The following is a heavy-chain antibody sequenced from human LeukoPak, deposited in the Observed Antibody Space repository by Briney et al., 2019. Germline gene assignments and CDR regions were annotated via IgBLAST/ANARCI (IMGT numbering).Heavy chain of an antibody. CDR1: GFIFSSYS. D-gene: IGHD2-15*01. CDR2: ITSSSSTM. J-gene: IGHJ4*02. V-gene: IGHV3-48*02. Sequence: GGSLRLSCAASGFIFSSYSMNWVRQAPGKGLEWISYITSSSSTMYYADSVKGRSTISRDNAKNSLNLQMNSLRDEDTAVYYCARQRQGSFGYWGQGTLVTVSS. CDR3: ARQRQGSFGY.